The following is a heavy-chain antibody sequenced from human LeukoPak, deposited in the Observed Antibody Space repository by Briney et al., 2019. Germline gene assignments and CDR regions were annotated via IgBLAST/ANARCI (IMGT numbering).Heavy chain of an antibody. V-gene: IGHV1-69*13. J-gene: IGHJ6*02. CDR3: ARGGSGSYYGYYYGMDV. Sequence: SVKVSCKASGGTFSSYAISWVRQAPGQGLEWMGGIIPIFGTANYAQKFQGRVTITADESTSTAYMELSSLRSEDTAVYYCARGGSGSYYGYYYGMDVWGQGTTVTVSS. CDR1: GGTFSSYA. CDR2: IIPIFGTA. D-gene: IGHD1-26*01.